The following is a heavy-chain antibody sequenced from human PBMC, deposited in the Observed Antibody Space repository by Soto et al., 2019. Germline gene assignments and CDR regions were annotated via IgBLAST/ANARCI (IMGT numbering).Heavy chain of an antibody. CDR3: ARTYYYDSSGYPDY. CDR2: INHSGSA. D-gene: IGHD3-22*01. Sequence: SETLSLTCAVYGGSFSGCYWSWIRQPPGKGLEWIGEINHSGSANYNPSLKSRVTISVDTSKNQFSLKLSSVTAADTAVYYCARTYYYDSSGYPDYWGQGTRVTVSS. V-gene: IGHV4-34*01. J-gene: IGHJ4*02. CDR1: GGSFSGCY.